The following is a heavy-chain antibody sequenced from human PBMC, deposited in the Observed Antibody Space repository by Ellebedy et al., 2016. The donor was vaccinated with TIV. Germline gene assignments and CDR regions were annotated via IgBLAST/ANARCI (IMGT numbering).Heavy chain of an antibody. CDR3: AKASGSQTGDLDY. V-gene: IGHV5-51*01. Sequence: GESLKISXQGPGYSFTSYWIGWVRQMPGKGLEWMGIIYPGDSDTRYSPSFQGQVTISADKSISTAYLQWSSLKASDTAMYYCAKASGSQTGDLDYWGQGTLVTVSS. CDR1: GYSFTSYW. D-gene: IGHD7-27*01. J-gene: IGHJ4*02. CDR2: IYPGDSDT.